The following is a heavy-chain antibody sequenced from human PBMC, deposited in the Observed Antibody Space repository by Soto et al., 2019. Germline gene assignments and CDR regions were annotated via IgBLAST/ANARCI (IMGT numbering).Heavy chain of an antibody. J-gene: IGHJ3*02. CDR1: GGSISSYY. CDR3: ARHITIFGVVIQGDAFDI. CDR2: IYYSGST. Sequence: SETLSLTCTVSGGSISSYYWSWIRQPPGKGLEWIGYIYYSGSTNYNPSLKSRVTISVDTSKSQFSLKLSSVTAADTAVYYCARHITIFGVVIQGDAFDIWGQGTMVTVSS. V-gene: IGHV4-59*08. D-gene: IGHD3-3*01.